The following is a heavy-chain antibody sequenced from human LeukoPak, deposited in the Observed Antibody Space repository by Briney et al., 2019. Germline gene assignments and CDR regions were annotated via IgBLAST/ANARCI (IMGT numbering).Heavy chain of an antibody. Sequence: PSETLSLTCTVSGGYISSHYWSWIRQPPGKGLEWIGYIYYSGSTNYNPSLKSRVTISVDTSKNQFSLKLSSVTAADTAVYYCAREVAAAGIGNWFDPWGQGTLVTVSS. D-gene: IGHD6-13*01. CDR3: AREVAAAGIGNWFDP. CDR2: IYYSGST. CDR1: GGYISSHY. J-gene: IGHJ5*02. V-gene: IGHV4-59*11.